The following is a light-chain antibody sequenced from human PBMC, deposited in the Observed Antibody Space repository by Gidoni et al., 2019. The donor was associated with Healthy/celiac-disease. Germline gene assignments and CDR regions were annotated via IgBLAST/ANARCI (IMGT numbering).Light chain of an antibody. Sequence: EHVLTQSPGTLSLSPGERATLSCRASQSVSSSYLAWYQQKPGQAPRLLIYGASSRATGIPDRFSGSGSGTDFTLTISRLEPEDFAVYYCQQYGSSPGTFXXXTKLEIK. CDR1: QSVSSSY. V-gene: IGKV3-20*01. J-gene: IGKJ2*01. CDR3: QQYGSSPGT. CDR2: GAS.